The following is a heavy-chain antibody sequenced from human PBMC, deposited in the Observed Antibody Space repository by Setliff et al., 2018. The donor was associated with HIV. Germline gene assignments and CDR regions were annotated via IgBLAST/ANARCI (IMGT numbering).Heavy chain of an antibody. CDR1: RFTFSNYA. D-gene: IGHD3-3*01. Sequence: GGSLRLSCAASRFTFSNYAMSWVRQAPRKGLEWVSVISGSGGNTYYADSVKGRFTISRDNSKNTVYLQMNSLRAQDTAVYYCAKALYNFWSGYYSDPSDPPDYWGQGTLVTVSS. J-gene: IGHJ4*02. V-gene: IGHV3-23*01. CDR2: ISGSGGNT. CDR3: AKALYNFWSGYYSDPSDPPDY.